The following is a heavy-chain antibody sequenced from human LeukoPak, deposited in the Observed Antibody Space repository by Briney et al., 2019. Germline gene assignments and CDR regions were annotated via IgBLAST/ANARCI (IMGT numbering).Heavy chain of an antibody. D-gene: IGHD4-17*01. Sequence: PGGSLRLSCAASGFTFSSYAMSWVRQAPGKGLEWVSSISSSRSYIYYADSVKGRFTISRDNAKNALYLQMNSLRAEDTAVYYCARGSYGDYVFDYWGKGTLVTVSS. V-gene: IGHV3-21*01. CDR1: GFTFSSYA. J-gene: IGHJ4*02. CDR3: ARGSYGDYVFDY. CDR2: ISSSRSYI.